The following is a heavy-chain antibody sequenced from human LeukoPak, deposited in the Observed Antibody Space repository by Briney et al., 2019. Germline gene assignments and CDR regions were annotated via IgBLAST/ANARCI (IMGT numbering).Heavy chain of an antibody. CDR2: IIPILGIA. Sequence: SVKVSCKASGGTFSSYAISWVRQAPGQGLEWMGRIIPILGIANYAQKFQGRVTITADKSTSTAYMELSSLRSEDTAVYYCARGIYDYVWGSYRVYYFDSWGQGTLVTVSS. CDR3: ARGIYDYVWGSYRVYYFDS. J-gene: IGHJ4*02. D-gene: IGHD3-16*02. V-gene: IGHV1-69*04. CDR1: GGTFSSYA.